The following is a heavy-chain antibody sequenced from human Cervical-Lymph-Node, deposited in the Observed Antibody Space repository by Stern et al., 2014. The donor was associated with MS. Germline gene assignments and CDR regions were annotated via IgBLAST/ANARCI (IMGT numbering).Heavy chain of an antibody. J-gene: IGHJ6*02. V-gene: IGHV1-18*01. CDR2: ISAYNGNT. Sequence: QVHLVESGAEVKKPGASVTVSCKASGYTFTSYGVNWVRQAPGQGLEWMGWISAYNGNTDYAQKFQGRVTVTTDTSTTTVYMELRSLRSDDTAFYYCARDSSSSWPLYGMDVWGQGTTVTVSS. D-gene: IGHD2-2*01. CDR3: ARDSSSSWPLYGMDV. CDR1: GYTFTSYG.